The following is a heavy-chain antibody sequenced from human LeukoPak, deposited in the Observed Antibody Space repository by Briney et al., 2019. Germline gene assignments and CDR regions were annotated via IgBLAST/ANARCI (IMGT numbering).Heavy chain of an antibody. CDR2: INPSDGSV. CDR1: GYTFTNYY. CDR3: ARAPSVIRGVLDYFDY. Sequence: ASVKVSCKASGYTFTNYYLHWVRQAPGQGLDWMALINPSDGSVSFAQSFQGRVTLTRDTSTSTVYMELRSLRSDDTAVYYCARAPSVIRGVLDYFDYWGQGTLVTVSS. V-gene: IGHV1-46*01. J-gene: IGHJ4*02. D-gene: IGHD4/OR15-4a*01.